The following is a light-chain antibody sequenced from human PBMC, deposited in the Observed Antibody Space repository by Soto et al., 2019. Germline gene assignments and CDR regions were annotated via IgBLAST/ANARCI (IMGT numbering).Light chain of an antibody. V-gene: IGLV2-14*01. CDR3: SSFTSTNTLV. J-gene: IGLJ1*01. CDR2: EVS. CDR1: GSDVGGYNY. Sequence: QSVLTQPASVSGSPGQSITISCTGTGSDVGGYNYVSWYQQHPGKAPKLMIYEVSNRPSGVSNRFSGSKSGNTASLTISGLQAEDEADYSCSSFTSTNTLVFGTGTKLTVL.